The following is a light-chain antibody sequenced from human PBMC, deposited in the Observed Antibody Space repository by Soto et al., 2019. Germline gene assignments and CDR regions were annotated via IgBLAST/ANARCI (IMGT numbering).Light chain of an antibody. CDR3: QKYTNVPT. V-gene: IGKV1-27*01. CDR2: AAS. Sequence: DIQMTQSPSSLSASVGDRVTITCRASQGISNYLAWYQQIPGKVPKLLISAASTLQSGVTSRFSGSGSGKDFTLTISSLQPEDVATYYCQKYTNVPTFGGGTKVEIK. CDR1: QGISNY. J-gene: IGKJ4*01.